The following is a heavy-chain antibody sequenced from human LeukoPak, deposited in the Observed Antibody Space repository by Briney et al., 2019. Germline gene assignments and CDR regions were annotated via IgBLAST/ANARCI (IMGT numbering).Heavy chain of an antibody. CDR3: ARDNRGSSGWSQFDY. CDR2: IYYSGST. V-gene: IGHV4-59*12. Sequence: SETLSLTCTVSGGSISSYYWSWIRQPPGKGLEWIGYIYYSGSTNYNPSLKSRVTISVDTSKNQFSLKLSSVTAADTAVYYCARDNRGSSGWSQFDYWGQGTLVTVSS. J-gene: IGHJ4*02. D-gene: IGHD6-19*01. CDR1: GGSISSYY.